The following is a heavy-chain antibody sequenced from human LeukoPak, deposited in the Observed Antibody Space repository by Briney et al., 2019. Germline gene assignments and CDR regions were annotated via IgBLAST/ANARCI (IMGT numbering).Heavy chain of an antibody. CDR1: GYTFTSYG. D-gene: IGHD3-10*01. V-gene: IGHV1-18*01. Sequence: ASVKVSCKASGYTFTSYGISWVRQAPGQGLEWMGWISAYNGNTNFAQNLQDRVSMTTDTSTSTAYMELRSLRSDDTAVYYCARDRGSGSGSYYITAFDSWGQGTLVTVSS. CDR3: ARDRGSGSGSYYITAFDS. CDR2: ISAYNGNT. J-gene: IGHJ4*02.